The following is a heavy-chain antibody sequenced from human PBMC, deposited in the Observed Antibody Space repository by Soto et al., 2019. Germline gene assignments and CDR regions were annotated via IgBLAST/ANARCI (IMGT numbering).Heavy chain of an antibody. CDR3: ARVSDGYYGSGSPYYYGMDV. CDR1: GYTFTSYA. Sequence: PSVKVSCKASGYTFTSYAMHWVRQAPGQRLEWMGWINAGNGNTKYSQKFQGRVTITRDTSASTAYMELSSLRSEDTAVYYCARVSDGYYGSGSPYYYGMDVWGQGTTVTVSS. CDR2: INAGNGNT. D-gene: IGHD3-10*01. V-gene: IGHV1-3*01. J-gene: IGHJ6*02.